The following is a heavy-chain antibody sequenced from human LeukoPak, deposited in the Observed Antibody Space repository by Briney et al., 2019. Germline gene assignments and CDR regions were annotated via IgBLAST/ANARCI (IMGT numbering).Heavy chain of an antibody. D-gene: IGHD5-18*01. CDR3: ARFRGSYGFPYYYYYGMDV. Sequence: SETLSLTCTVSGGSVSSGSYYWSWIRQPPGKGLEWIGYIYYSGSTNYNPSLKSRVTISVDTSKNQFSLKLSSVTAADTAVYYCARFRGSYGFPYYYYYGMDVWGQGTTVTVSS. CDR2: IYYSGST. CDR1: GGSVSSGSYY. J-gene: IGHJ6*02. V-gene: IGHV4-61*01.